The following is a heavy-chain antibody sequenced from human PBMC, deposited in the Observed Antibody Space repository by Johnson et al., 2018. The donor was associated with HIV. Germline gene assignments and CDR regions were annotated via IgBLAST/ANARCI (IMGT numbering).Heavy chain of an antibody. CDR3: ARACRDGYTCDVYDV. Sequence: VQLVESGGGVVQPGRSLRLSCAASRFTFSSYAIHWVRQAPGKGLEWVANIKEDGSEEYYVDSMEGRFTISRDNAKNSLYLQMDNLRAEDTALYYCARACRDGYTCDVYDVWGQGTMVTVSS. V-gene: IGHV3-7*01. J-gene: IGHJ3*01. CDR2: IKEDGSEE. D-gene: IGHD5-24*01. CDR1: RFTFSSYA.